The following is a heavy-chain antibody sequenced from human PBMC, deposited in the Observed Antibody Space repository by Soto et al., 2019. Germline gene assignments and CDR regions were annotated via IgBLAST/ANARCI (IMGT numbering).Heavy chain of an antibody. CDR3: ARRYGLGSFDY. D-gene: IGHD3-10*01. CDR1: GGSISSYY. V-gene: IGHV4-59*08. Sequence: QVQLQESGPGLVKPSETLSLTCTVSGGSISSYYWSWIRQPPGKGLEWIGYIYYSGSTNYTPSLKSRVTISVDTSKNQFSRKLSSVTAADTAVYYCARRYGLGSFDYWGQGTLVTVSS. CDR2: IYYSGST. J-gene: IGHJ4*02.